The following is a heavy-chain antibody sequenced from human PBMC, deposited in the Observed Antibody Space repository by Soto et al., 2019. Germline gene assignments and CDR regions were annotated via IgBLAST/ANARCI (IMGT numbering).Heavy chain of an antibody. D-gene: IGHD2-21*02. CDR1: GYPFSSYY. CDR3: AREMTATRGSPFDY. V-gene: IGHV1-46*01. Sequence: QVQLVQSGAEVKKPGASVMLSCQASGYPFSSYYIHWVRQAPGQGLEWLGFMNIRDESTSYPQQVQGRVTMTRDTATSTVYMELSGLRSEDTALYYCAREMTATRGSPFDYWGQSTLVTVSS. J-gene: IGHJ4*02. CDR2: MNIRDEST.